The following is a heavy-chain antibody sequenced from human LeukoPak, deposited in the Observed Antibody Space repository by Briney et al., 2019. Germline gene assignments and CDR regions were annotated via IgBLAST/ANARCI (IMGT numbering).Heavy chain of an antibody. D-gene: IGHD6-13*01. V-gene: IGHV4-39*07. CDR3: ARASYSSSRRYFDY. CDR1: GGSISSYY. CDR2: IYYSGST. Sequence: SETLSLTCTVSGGSISSYYWGWIRQPPGKGLEWIGSIYYSGSTYYNPSLKSRVTISVDTSKNQFSLKLSSVTAADTAVYYCARASYSSSRRYFDYWGQGTLVTVSS. J-gene: IGHJ4*02.